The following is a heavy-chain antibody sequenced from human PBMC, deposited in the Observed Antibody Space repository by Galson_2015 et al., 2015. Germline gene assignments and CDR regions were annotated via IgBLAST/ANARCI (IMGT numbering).Heavy chain of an antibody. CDR3: ARDPHYGAGYYFYYYMDV. Sequence: SLRLSCAASGFTFSSYWMNWVRQAPGKGLEWVANIKQDGSEKYYVDSVKGRFTVSRDNAKNSLYLQMDSLRADDTAVYYSARDPHYGAGYYFYYYMDVWGKGTTVTVSS. CDR1: GFTFSSYW. CDR2: IKQDGSEK. D-gene: IGHD4/OR15-4a*01. J-gene: IGHJ6*03. V-gene: IGHV3-7*04.